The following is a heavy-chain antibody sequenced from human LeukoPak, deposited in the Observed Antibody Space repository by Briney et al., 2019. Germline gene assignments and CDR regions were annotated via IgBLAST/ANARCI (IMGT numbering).Heavy chain of an antibody. CDR3: ARGEDGDYVADY. CDR1: GYTFTSYG. V-gene: IGHV1-18*01. J-gene: IGHJ4*02. Sequence: GASVRVSCKASGYTFTSYGISWVRQAPGQGLEWMGWISAYNGNTNYAQKLQGRVTMTTDTSTSTAYMELRSLRSDDTAVYCRARGEDGDYVADYWGQGTLVTVSS. D-gene: IGHD4-17*01. CDR2: ISAYNGNT.